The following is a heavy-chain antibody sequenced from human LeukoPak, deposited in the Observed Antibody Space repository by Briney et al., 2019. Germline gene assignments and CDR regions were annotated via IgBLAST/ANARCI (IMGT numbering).Heavy chain of an antibody. CDR2: ISSSSSTI. V-gene: IGHV3-48*04. CDR1: GFTFSSCS. CDR3: ARSRFYFDY. Sequence: PGGSLRLSCAASGFTFSSCSMSWVRQTPGKGLEWVSYISSSSSTIYYADSVKGRFTISRDNAKNSLYLQLNSLRAEDTAVYYCARSRFYFDYWGQGTLVTVSS. J-gene: IGHJ4*02.